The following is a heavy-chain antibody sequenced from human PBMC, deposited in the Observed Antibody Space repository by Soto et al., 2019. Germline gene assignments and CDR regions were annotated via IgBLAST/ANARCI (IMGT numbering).Heavy chain of an antibody. J-gene: IGHJ6*02. Sequence: GGSLRLSCEASGFIVSTYAMSWVRQAPGKGLEWVAGIAASDGATYYADSVKGRFTISRDNSKNTLYLQMNSPRAEDTAVYYCAKHLHIVVRFSPLFSFYGLDVWGQGTTVTVSS. CDR1: GFIVSTYA. V-gene: IGHV3-23*01. CDR2: IAASDGAT. D-gene: IGHD2-2*01. CDR3: AKHLHIVVRFSPLFSFYGLDV.